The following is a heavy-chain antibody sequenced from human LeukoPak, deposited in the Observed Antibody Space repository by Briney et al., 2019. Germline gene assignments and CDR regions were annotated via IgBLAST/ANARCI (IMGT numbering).Heavy chain of an antibody. Sequence: ASVKVSCKASGYTFTSYDINWVRQATGQGLEWMGWMNPNSGNTGYAQKFQGRVTITADESTSTAYMELSSLRSEDTAVYYCASLYCSSTSCYKDVLNHYYYYYMDVRGKGTTVTVSS. CDR3: ASLYCSSTSCYKDVLNHYYYYYMDV. D-gene: IGHD2-2*02. CDR2: MNPNSGNT. CDR1: GYTFTSYD. J-gene: IGHJ6*03. V-gene: IGHV1-8*01.